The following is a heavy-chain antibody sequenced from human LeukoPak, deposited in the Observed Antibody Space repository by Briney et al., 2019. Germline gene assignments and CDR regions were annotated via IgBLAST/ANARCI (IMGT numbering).Heavy chain of an antibody. D-gene: IGHD3-16*01. V-gene: IGHV4-59*01. CDR2: IYYSGST. Sequence: PSETLSLTCTVSGGSISSYYWSWIRQPPGKGLEWIGYIYYSGSTNYNPSLKSRGTISVDTSKNQFSLKLSSVTAADTAVYYCARDSSYYDYVWGSYRRDAFDIWGQGTMVTVST. CDR1: GGSISSYY. J-gene: IGHJ3*02. CDR3: ARDSSYYDYVWGSYRRDAFDI.